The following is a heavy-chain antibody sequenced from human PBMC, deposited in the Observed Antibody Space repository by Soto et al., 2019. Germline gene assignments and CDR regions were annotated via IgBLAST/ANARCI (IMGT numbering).Heavy chain of an antibody. V-gene: IGHV1-69*13. Sequence: SVKVSCKASGGTFSSYAISWVRQAPGQGLEWMGGIIPIFGTANYAQKFQGRVTITADESTSTAYMELSSLRSEDTAVYYCARDSSILTTLTTPWFDPWGQGTLVTVSS. CDR1: GGTFSSYA. CDR2: IIPIFGTA. D-gene: IGHD4-17*01. J-gene: IGHJ5*02. CDR3: ARDSSILTTLTTPWFDP.